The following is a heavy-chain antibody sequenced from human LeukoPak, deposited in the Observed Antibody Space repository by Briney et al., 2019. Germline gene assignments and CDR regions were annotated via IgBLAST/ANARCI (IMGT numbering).Heavy chain of an antibody. V-gene: IGHV3-74*01. Sequence: GGSLRLSCATSGFTFSTYWMHWVRQVPGKGLVWVARIKGDGSSTRHADSMKGRFTISRDNAKNSLHLQMNSLRVEDTAVYYCARVRGSGYFYMDVWGKGTTVTVSS. D-gene: IGHD3-10*01. CDR3: ARVRGSGYFYMDV. CDR2: IKGDGSST. J-gene: IGHJ6*03. CDR1: GFTFSTYW.